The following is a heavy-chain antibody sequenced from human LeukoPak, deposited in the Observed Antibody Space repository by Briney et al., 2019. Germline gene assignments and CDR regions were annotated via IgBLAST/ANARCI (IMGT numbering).Heavy chain of an antibody. CDR1: GGSISSGSYC. J-gene: IGHJ5*02. CDR3: ARGGNYWPQWWFDP. Sequence: SETLSLACTVSGGSISSGSYCWSWIRQPAGKGLEWIGHIHTSGNTNYNPSLKSRVTISVDTSKNQFSLKLSSVTPADTAVYYCARGGNYWPQWWFDPWGRGTLVSVSS. V-gene: IGHV4-61*09. CDR2: IHTSGNT. D-gene: IGHD1-26*01.